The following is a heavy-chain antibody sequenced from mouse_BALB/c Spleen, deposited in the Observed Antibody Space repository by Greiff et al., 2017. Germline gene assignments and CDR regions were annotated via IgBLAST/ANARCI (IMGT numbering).Heavy chain of an antibody. V-gene: IGHV1S81*02. CDR2: INPSNGGT. D-gene: IGHD1-1*01. CDR3: TRRDRTGGFAY. J-gene: IGHJ3*01. Sequence: QVQLQQSGAELVKPGASVKLSCKASGYTFTSYYMYWVKQRPGQGLEWIGEINPSNGGTNFNEKFKSKATLTVDKSSSTAYMQLSSLTSEDSAVYYCTRRDRTGGFAYWGQGTLVTVSA. CDR1: GYTFTSYY.